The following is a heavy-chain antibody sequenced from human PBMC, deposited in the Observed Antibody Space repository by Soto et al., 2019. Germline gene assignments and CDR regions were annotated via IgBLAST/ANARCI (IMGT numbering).Heavy chain of an antibody. Sequence: GASVKVSCKASGFTFTSSTVQWVRQARGQRREWIGWIVVGSGDTNYAQKFQERVTINRDMSTSTAYMELSSLRSDDTAVYYCVTQITDTVMARYSDCSGQGALVTVSS. CDR1: GFTFTSST. V-gene: IGHV1-58*01. CDR3: VTQITDTVMARYSDC. J-gene: IGHJ4*02. D-gene: IGHD5-18*01. CDR2: IVVGSGDT.